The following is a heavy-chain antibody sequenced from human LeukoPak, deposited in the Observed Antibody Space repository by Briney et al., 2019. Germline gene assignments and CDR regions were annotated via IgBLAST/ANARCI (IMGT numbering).Heavy chain of an antibody. V-gene: IGHV4-30-4*07. J-gene: IGHJ4*01. Sequence: SQTLSLTCAVSGGSIRSGGYSWSWIRQPPGKGLERIGYIYYSGSTYYNPSLKSRVTISVDTSKNQFSLRLRSVTAADTAVYYCARTKKVDHGDYENYFDYWGHGTLVTVSS. CDR1: GGSIRSGGYS. CDR3: ARTKKVDHGDYENYFDY. D-gene: IGHD4-17*01. CDR2: IYYSGST.